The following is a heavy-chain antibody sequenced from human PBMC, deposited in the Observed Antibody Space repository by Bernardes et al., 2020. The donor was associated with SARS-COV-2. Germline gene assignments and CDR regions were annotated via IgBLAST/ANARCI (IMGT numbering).Heavy chain of an antibody. CDR2: ISPGDSDT. V-gene: IGHV5-51*01. D-gene: IGHD3-3*02. CDR1: GYSFTYYW. J-gene: IGHJ4*02. CDR3: ARQGCTSISCHRAHFEY. Sequence: GESLKISCKGSGYSFTYYWIGWVRQKPGKGLEWMGIISPGDSDTRYSPSFEGQVTISADKTNSTAYLQWNSLKASDTAVYYCARQGCTSISCHRAHFEYWGEGTLVTVSS.